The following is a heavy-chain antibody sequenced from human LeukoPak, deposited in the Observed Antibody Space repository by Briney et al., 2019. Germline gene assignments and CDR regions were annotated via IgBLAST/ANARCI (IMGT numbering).Heavy chain of an antibody. V-gene: IGHV4-30-4*02. J-gene: IGHJ4*02. CDR2: ISSSGRT. CDR1: GGSISSGDYY. D-gene: IGHD4-23*01. Sequence: SETLSLTCTVSGGSISSGDYYWSWIRQPPGKGLEWIGYISSSGRTYYKPSLKSRFTVSMYTSRNQFSLKLSSVTAADTAVYYCARASHGSNSEFDYWGLGTLVTVSS. CDR3: ARASHGSNSEFDY.